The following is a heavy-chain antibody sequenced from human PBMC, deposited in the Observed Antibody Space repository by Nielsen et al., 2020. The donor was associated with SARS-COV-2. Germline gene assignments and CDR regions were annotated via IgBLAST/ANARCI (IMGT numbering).Heavy chain of an antibody. CDR1: GGSISGYY. Sequence: SETLSLTCTVSGGSISGYYWGWIRQPPGKGLEWIGSIYHSGSTYYNPSLKSRVTISVDTSKNQFSLKLSSVTAADTAVYYCARAAARPYYFDYWGQGTLVTVSS. V-gene: IGHV4-38-2*02. D-gene: IGHD6-6*01. CDR3: ARAAARPYYFDY. J-gene: IGHJ4*02. CDR2: IYHSGST.